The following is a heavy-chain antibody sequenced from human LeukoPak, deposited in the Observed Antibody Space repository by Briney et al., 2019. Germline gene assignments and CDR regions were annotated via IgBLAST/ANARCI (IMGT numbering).Heavy chain of an antibody. CDR3: ARHTRKGAYCSSTSCYYGLDV. V-gene: IGHV3-72*01. CDR1: GFIFSDYY. Sequence: GGSLRLSCAAAGFIFSDYYMDWVRQAPGKGLEWVGRTRNKANNYITDYAASVKGRFTISRDDSENSLYLQMNSLKTEDTAVYYCARHTRKGAYCSSTSCYYGLDVWGQGTTITVSS. D-gene: IGHD2-2*01. CDR2: TRNKANNYIT. J-gene: IGHJ6*02.